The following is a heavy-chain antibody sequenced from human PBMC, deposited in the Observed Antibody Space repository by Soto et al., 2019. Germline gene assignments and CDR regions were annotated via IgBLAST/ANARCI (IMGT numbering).Heavy chain of an antibody. J-gene: IGHJ4*02. D-gene: IGHD6-6*01. CDR2: INPNSGGT. CDR1: GYTFTGYY. V-gene: IGHV1-2*04. Sequence: QVQLVQSGAEVKKPGASVKVSCKASGYTFTGYYMHWVRQAPGQGLEWMGWINPNSGGTNYAQKFQGWVTMTRETSISTAYMELSRLRSDDTAVYYCARGLYSSSSQGYYFDYWGQGTLVTVSS. CDR3: ARGLYSSSSQGYYFDY.